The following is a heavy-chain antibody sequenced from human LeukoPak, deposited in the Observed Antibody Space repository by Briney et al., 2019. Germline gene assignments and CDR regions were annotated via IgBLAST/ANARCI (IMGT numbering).Heavy chain of an antibody. J-gene: IGHJ4*02. CDR2: ISAYNGNT. V-gene: IGHV1-18*01. D-gene: IGHD1-26*01. CDR1: GYTFTSYG. Sequence: ASVKVSCKASGYTFTSYGISWVRQAPGQGLEWMGWISAYNGNTNYAQKLQGRVTMTTDTSTSTAYMELRSLRSDDTAVYYCAVLDGSYEEEEYFDYWGQGTLVTVSS. CDR3: AVLDGSYEEEEYFDY.